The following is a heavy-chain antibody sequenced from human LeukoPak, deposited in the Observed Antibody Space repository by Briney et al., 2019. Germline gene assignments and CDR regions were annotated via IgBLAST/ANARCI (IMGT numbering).Heavy chain of an antibody. Sequence: GGSLRLSCAASGFTFSSYGMHWVRQAPGKGLEWVAVISYDGSNKYYADSVKGRFTISRDNSENTLYLQMNSLRAEDTAVYYCAKILGISGGSFDIWGQGTMVTVSS. CDR2: ISYDGSNK. V-gene: IGHV3-30*18. J-gene: IGHJ3*02. CDR1: GFTFSSYG. CDR3: AKILGISGGSFDI. D-gene: IGHD3-16*01.